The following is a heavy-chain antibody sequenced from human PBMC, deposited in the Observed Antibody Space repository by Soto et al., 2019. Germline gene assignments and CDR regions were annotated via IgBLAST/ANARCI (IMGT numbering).Heavy chain of an antibody. V-gene: IGHV4-34*01. CDR2: INHSGST. Sequence: SETLSLTCAVYGGSFSGYYWSWIRQPPGKGLEWIGEINHSGSTNYNPSLKSRVTISVDTSKNQFSLKLSSVTAADTAVYYCARGLQATTAYFDYWGQGTLVTVSS. D-gene: IGHD5-12*01. J-gene: IGHJ4*02. CDR1: GGSFSGYY. CDR3: ARGLQATTAYFDY.